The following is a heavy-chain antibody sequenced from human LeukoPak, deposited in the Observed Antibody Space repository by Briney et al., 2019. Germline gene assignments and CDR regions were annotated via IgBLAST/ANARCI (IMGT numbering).Heavy chain of an antibody. Sequence: GGSLRLSCAASGFTFSSYAMSWVRQAPGKGLEWVSAISGSGGNTYYADSVKGRFTISRDNSKNTLYLQLDSLRAEDTAVYYCARAPDDYVVYWGQGTLVTVSS. V-gene: IGHV3-23*01. CDR2: ISGSGGNT. CDR1: GFTFSSYA. J-gene: IGHJ4*02. CDR3: ARAPDDYVVY.